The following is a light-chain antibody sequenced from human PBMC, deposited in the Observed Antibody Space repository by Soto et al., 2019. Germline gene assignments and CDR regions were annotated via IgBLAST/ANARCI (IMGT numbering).Light chain of an antibody. Sequence: QSVLTQPPSASGTPGQRVTISCYGSSSNIGSNYVYWYHQLPGTAPKLLIYRNNQRPSGVPDRFSGSKSGTSASLAISGLRSEDEADYYCAAWDDSLSGVVFGGGTKLTVL. J-gene: IGLJ2*01. CDR1: SSNIGSNY. V-gene: IGLV1-47*01. CDR3: AAWDDSLSGVV. CDR2: RNN.